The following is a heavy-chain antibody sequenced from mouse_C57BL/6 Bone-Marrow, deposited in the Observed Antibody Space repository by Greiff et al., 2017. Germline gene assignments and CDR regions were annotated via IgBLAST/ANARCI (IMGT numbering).Heavy chain of an antibody. CDR1: GYAFSSSW. CDR3: AAGIKGY. V-gene: IGHV1-82*01. J-gene: IGHJ2*01. CDR2: IYPGDGDT. Sequence: VQLQQSGPELVKPGASVKISCKASGYAFSSSWMNWVKQRPGQGLEWIGRIYPGDGDTNYTGKFKGKATLTADNSSSTAYMQLSSLTSEDAAVYYCAAGIKGYWGQGTTLTVSS. D-gene: IGHD2-4*01.